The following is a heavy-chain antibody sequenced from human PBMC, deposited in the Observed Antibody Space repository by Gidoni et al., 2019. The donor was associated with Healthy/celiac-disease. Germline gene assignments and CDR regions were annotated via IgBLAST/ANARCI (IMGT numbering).Heavy chain of an antibody. V-gene: IGHV1-46*01. CDR2: INPSGGST. Sequence: QVQLVQSGAEVKKPGASVKVSCKASGYTFTSYYMHWVRQAPGQGLEWMGIINPSGGSTSYAQKFQGRVTMTRDTSTSTVYMELSSLRSEDTAVYYCARDWDTAMAVYYFDYWGHGTLVTVSS. CDR1: GYTFTSYY. CDR3: ARDWDTAMAVYYFDY. D-gene: IGHD5-18*01. J-gene: IGHJ4*01.